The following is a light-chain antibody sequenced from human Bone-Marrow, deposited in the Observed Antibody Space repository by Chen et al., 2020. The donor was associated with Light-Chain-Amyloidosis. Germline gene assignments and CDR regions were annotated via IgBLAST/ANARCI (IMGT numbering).Light chain of an antibody. CDR2: RDT. Sequence: SSELTQPPSVSVSPCQTARLTCSGDDLPTKYAYWYQQKPGQAPVLVIHRDTERPSGISERFSGSSSGTTATLTISGVQAEDEADYHCQSADSSGTYEVIFGGGTKLTVL. V-gene: IGLV3-25*03. J-gene: IGLJ2*01. CDR3: QSADSSGTYEVI. CDR1: DLPTKY.